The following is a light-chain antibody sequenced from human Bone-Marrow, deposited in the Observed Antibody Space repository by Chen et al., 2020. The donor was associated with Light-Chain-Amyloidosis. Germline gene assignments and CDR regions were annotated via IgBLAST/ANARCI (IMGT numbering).Light chain of an antibody. CDR1: QNVFTY. CDR2: DAS. J-gene: IGKJ1*01. CDR3: QQRSNWQT. V-gene: IGKV3-11*01. Sequence: EIVLTQSPATLSLSPGERATLSCRASQNVFTYLAWYQQKPGQAPRLLIYDASNRATGIPARFSGSGSGTDFTLTISSLEPEDFAVYYCQQRSNWQTFGPGTKVEIK.